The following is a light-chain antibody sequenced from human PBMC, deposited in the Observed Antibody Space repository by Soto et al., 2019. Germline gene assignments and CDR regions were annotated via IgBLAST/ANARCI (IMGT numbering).Light chain of an antibody. CDR2: GAS. J-gene: IGKJ1*01. CDR1: QSVSSK. CDR3: QQYHDWPGT. Sequence: EIVLTQSPGTLSVSPGERATLSCRASQSVSSKLAWYQQKPGQAPRPLFYGASTGATGIPARFSGSGSETEFTLSISSLQSEDFAVYYCQQYHDWPGTFGQGTKVDIK. V-gene: IGKV3-15*01.